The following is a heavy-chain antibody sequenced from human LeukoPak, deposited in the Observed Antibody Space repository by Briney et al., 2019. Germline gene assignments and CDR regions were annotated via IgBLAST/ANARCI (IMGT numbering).Heavy chain of an antibody. CDR2: IYYSGNT. Sequence: SETLSLTCTVSGGSISSSSYYWGWIRQPPGKGLEWIGSIYYSGNTYYNASLKSQVSISIDTSKNQFSLRLTSVTAADTAVYYCAGRLRSGVDYWGQGTLVTVSS. CDR3: AGRLRSGVDY. J-gene: IGHJ4*02. CDR1: GGSISSSSYY. D-gene: IGHD1-26*01. V-gene: IGHV4-39*01.